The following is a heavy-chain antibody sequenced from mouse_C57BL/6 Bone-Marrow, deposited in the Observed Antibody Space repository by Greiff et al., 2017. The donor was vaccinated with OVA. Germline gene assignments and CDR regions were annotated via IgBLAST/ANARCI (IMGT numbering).Heavy chain of an antibody. Sequence: VQLQQPGAELVKPGASVKLSCKASGYTFTSYWMHWVKQRPGQGLEWIGMIHPNSGSTNYNEKFKSKATLTVYKSSSTAYMQLSSLTSEDSAVYYCARGYDYDVESYYFDYWGQGTTLTVSS. CDR3: ARGYDYDVESYYFDY. J-gene: IGHJ2*01. V-gene: IGHV1-64*01. D-gene: IGHD2-4*01. CDR1: GYTFTSYW. CDR2: IHPNSGST.